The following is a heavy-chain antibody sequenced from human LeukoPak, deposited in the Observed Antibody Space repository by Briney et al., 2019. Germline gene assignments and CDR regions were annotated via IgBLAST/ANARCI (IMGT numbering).Heavy chain of an antibody. CDR2: ISYDGSNK. Sequence: GGSLRLSCAASGFTFSSYGMHWVRQAPGKGLEWVAVISYDGSNKYYADSVKGRFTISRDNSKNTLYLQMNSLRAEDTAVYYCAKEQWLVRSDYWGQGTLVTVSS. CDR1: GFTFSSYG. CDR3: AKEQWLVRSDY. V-gene: IGHV3-30*18. D-gene: IGHD6-19*01. J-gene: IGHJ4*02.